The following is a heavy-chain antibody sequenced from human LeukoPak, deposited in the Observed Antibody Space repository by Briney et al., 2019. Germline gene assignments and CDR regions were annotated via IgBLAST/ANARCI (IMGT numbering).Heavy chain of an antibody. D-gene: IGHD3-22*01. V-gene: IGHV3-23*01. CDR2: VSVGGGGT. Sequence: GGSLSLSLAPSGLSVRNSAASCVRPPRGEWSGWGLAVSVGGGGTYLPASVKGRFTISRANSTTTLYLQLYSLRAQETVVLYCAREFDSSGFFDCWGQGTLVTVSS. CDR1: GLSVRNSA. CDR3: AREFDSSGFFDC. J-gene: IGHJ4*02.